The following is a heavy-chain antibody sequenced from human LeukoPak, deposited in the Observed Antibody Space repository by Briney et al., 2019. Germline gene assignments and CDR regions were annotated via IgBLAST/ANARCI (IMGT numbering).Heavy chain of an antibody. CDR1: GFTFSSYA. D-gene: IGHD6-19*01. V-gene: IGHV3-23*01. CDR2: ISASGGST. CDR3: ASSSSGWYKFDY. Sequence: PGRSLRLSCAASGFTFSSYAMSWVRQAPGKGLEWVSAISASGGSTFYADSVKGRFTISRDNSKNTLYLQMNSLRGEDTAVYYCASSSSGWYKFDYWGQGTLVTVSS. J-gene: IGHJ4*02.